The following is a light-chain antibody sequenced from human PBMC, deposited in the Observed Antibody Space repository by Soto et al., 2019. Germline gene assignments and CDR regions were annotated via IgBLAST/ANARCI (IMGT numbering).Light chain of an antibody. CDR1: QSVSNN. J-gene: IGKJ1*01. Sequence: AXXXXXPGXRATLSCRXSQSVSNNLAWYQQKPGQAPRLLIYDASTRATGIPARFSGSGSGTEFTLTISGLQSEDFAVYYCQQYNNWPPWTFGQGTKVEIK. CDR3: QQYNNWPPWT. V-gene: IGKV3-15*01. CDR2: DAS.